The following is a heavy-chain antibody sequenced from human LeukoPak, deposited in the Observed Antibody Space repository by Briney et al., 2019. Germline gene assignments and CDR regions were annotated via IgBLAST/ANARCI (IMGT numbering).Heavy chain of an antibody. CDR3: ARAWSPNFYFDY. J-gene: IGHJ4*02. CDR1: GGSFSGYY. CDR2: INHSGST. Sequence: SETLSLTCAVYGGSFSGYYWSWIRQPPGKGLEWIGEINHSGSTNYNPSLKSRVTISVDTSKNQFSLKLSSVTAADTAVYYCARAWSPNFYFDYWGQGTLVTVSS. V-gene: IGHV4-34*01.